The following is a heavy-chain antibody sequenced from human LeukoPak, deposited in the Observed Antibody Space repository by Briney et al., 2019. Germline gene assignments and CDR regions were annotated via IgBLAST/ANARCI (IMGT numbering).Heavy chain of an antibody. Sequence: PSETLSLTCAVSGGSISSGGYSWSWIRQPPGKGLEWIGYIYYSGSTNYNPSLKSRVTISVDTSKNQFSLKLSSVTAADTAVYYCARVGSSTNGEIDYWGQGTLVTVSS. CDR2: IYYSGST. D-gene: IGHD2-2*01. CDR3: ARVGSSTNGEIDY. V-gene: IGHV4-61*08. CDR1: GGSISSGGYS. J-gene: IGHJ4*02.